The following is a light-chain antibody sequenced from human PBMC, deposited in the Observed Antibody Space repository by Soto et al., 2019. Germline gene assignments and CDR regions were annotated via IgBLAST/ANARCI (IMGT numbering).Light chain of an antibody. CDR3: SSSTSSDTLL. CDR2: EVS. CDR1: SSDVGGYNY. Sequence: QSALTQPASVSGSPGQSITISCTGTSSDVGGYNYVSWYQQHPGKAPKLMIYEVSNRPSGVSNRCSGSKSGNTASLTISGLQDEDEADYYCSSSTSSDTLLFGGGTKLTVL. J-gene: IGLJ2*01. V-gene: IGLV2-14*01.